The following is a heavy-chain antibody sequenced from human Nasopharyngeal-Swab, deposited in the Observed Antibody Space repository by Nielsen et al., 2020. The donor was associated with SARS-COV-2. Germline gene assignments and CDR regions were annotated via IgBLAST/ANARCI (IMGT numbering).Heavy chain of an antibody. J-gene: IGHJ3*02. Sequence: GGSLRLSCSASGFTFSSYAMHWVRQAPGKGLEYVSAISSNGGSTYYADSVKGRFTISRDNSKNTLYLQMSSLRAEDTAVYYCARSLILQRDAFDIWGQGTMVTVSS. CDR2: ISSNGGST. CDR1: GFTFSSYA. D-gene: IGHD1-1*01. CDR3: ARSLILQRDAFDI. V-gene: IGHV3-64D*06.